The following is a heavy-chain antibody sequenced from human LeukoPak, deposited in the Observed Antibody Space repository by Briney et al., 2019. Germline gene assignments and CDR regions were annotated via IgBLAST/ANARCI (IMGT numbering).Heavy chain of an antibody. D-gene: IGHD3-3*01. CDR1: GFTFSSYA. J-gene: IGHJ4*02. V-gene: IGHV3-23*01. CDR2: ISGSGGST. CDR3: ARDALDMSIFGVDLDY. Sequence: GGSLRLSCAASGFTFSSYAMSWVRQAPGKGLEWVSAISGSGGSTYYADSVKGRFTISRDNSKNTLYLQMNSLRAEDTAVYYCARDALDMSIFGVDLDYWGQGTLVTVSS.